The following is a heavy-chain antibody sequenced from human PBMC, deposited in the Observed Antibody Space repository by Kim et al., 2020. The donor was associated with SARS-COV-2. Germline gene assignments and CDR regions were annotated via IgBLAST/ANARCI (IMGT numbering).Heavy chain of an antibody. D-gene: IGHD2-2*03. CDR3: ARGFGYCSSTRCYGTYFYYDMDV. CDR2: FNHSGGT. V-gene: IGHV4-34*01. CDR1: GEPFSGYY. J-gene: IGHJ6*02. Sequence: SETLSLTCAVYGEPFSGYYWSWIRQPPGKGLEWIGEFNHSGGTNYNPSLKSRITISVDTSKNQFSLNLSSVTAADTAVYYCARGFGYCSSTRCYGTYFYYDMDVWGQGTTVTVSS.